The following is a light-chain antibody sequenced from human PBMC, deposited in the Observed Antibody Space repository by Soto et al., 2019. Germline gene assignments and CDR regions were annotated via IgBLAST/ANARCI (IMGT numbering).Light chain of an antibody. CDR1: QSISYY. CDR3: QRGYNTPPT. Sequence: DIQMTQSPSSLSASVGDRVTITCRASQSISYYLNWYQQKPGKAPNLLVYGASSLQSGVPSRFSGSGSGTDFTLTISSLQPEDFATYYCQRGYNTPPTFGQGTRLEIK. V-gene: IGKV1-39*01. J-gene: IGKJ5*01. CDR2: GAS.